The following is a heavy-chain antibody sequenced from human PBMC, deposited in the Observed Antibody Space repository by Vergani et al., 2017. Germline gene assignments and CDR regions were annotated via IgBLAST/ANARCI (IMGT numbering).Heavy chain of an antibody. D-gene: IGHD2-2*01. V-gene: IGHV3-23*04. J-gene: IGHJ6*02. CDR3: SGYCSSTRCYVGCLRHYFGIDV. Sequence: EVHRVESGGGLVQPGGSLTLSCAGSEFTFSHFAMRGVRQAPEKGGEWVSCISDGGGSTYYGDSVKGRFTISRDNSMNMLYLYMDSLRVEDPAVYYCSGYCSSTRCYVGCLRHYFGIDVWGQGTTVTVSS. CDR2: ISDGGGST. CDR1: EFTFSHFA.